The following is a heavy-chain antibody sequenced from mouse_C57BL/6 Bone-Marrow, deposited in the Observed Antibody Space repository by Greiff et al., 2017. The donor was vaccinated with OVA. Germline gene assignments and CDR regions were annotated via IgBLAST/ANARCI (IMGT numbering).Heavy chain of an antibody. V-gene: IGHV3-6*01. Sequence: EVKLEESGPGLVKPSQSLSLTCSVTGYSITSGYYWNWIRQFPGNKLEWMGYISYDGSNNYNPSLKNRISITRDTSKNQFFLKLNSVTTEDTATYYCARGTGTGFAYWGQGTLVTVSA. CDR2: ISYDGSN. CDR3: ARGTGTGFAY. J-gene: IGHJ3*01. CDR1: GYSITSGYY. D-gene: IGHD4-1*01.